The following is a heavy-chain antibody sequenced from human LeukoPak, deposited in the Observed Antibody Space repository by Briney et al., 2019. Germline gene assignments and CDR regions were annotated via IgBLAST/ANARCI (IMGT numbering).Heavy chain of an antibody. CDR2: ISYDGSNK. V-gene: IGHV3-30*18. D-gene: IGHD1-26*01. J-gene: IGHJ4*02. CDR3: AKDFSGSYWYFDY. Sequence: GRSLRLSCAASGFTFSSCAMHWVRQAPGKGLEWVAVISYDGSNKYYADSVKGRFTISRDNSKNTLYLQMNSLRAEDTAVYYCAKDFSGSYWYFDYWGQGSLVTVSS. CDR1: GFTFSSCA.